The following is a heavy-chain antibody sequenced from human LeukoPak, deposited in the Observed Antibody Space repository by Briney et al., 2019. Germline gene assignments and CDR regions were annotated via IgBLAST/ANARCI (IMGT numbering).Heavy chain of an antibody. CDR3: ARIAPINMVRGAFDY. CDR1: GFTFSSYS. CDR2: ISSSSSTI. V-gene: IGHV3-48*04. Sequence: GGPLRLSCAASGFTFSSYSMNWVRQAPGKGLEWVSYISSSSSTIYYADSVKGRFTISRDNAKNSLYLQMNSLRAEDTAVYYCARIAPINMVRGAFDYWGQGTLVTVSS. D-gene: IGHD3-10*01. J-gene: IGHJ4*02.